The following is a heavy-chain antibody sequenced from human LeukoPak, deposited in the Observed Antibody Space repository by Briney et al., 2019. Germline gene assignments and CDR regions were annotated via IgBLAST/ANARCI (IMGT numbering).Heavy chain of an antibody. CDR3: ARDFQSAARPGNYYYYMDV. CDR1: GDSISSYY. CDR2: IDYSGSI. V-gene: IGHV4-59*01. D-gene: IGHD6-6*01. Sequence: SETLSLTCTVSGDSISSYYWSWIRQPPGKGLEWIEYIDYSGSINYNPSLKSRVTISVDTSKNQFSLKLSSVTAADTALYYCARDFQSAARPGNYYYYMDVWGKGTTVTVSS. J-gene: IGHJ6*03.